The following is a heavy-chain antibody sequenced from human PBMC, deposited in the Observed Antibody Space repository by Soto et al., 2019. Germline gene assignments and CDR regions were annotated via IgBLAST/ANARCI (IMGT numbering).Heavy chain of an antibody. CDR1: GFTFSSYG. CDR2: ISYDGSNK. D-gene: IGHD6-19*01. V-gene: IGHV3-30*03. Sequence: GGSLRLSCAASGFTFSSYGMHWVRQAPGKGLEWVAVISYDGSNKYYVDSVKGRFTISRDNSKNTLYLQMNSLRAEDTAVYYCATNLSSGWPDWGQGTLVTVSS. J-gene: IGHJ4*02. CDR3: ATNLSSGWPD.